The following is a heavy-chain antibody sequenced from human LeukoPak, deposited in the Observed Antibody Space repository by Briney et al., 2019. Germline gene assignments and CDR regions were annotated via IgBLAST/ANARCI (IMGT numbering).Heavy chain of an antibody. CDR3: AREGAATFNSYYGMDV. Sequence: SQTLSLTCAISGDSVSSDSAAWNWIRQSPSRGLEWLARTYFRSKWYYDYALAVKGRITINPDTSKNQFSLQLNSVTPEDTAVYYCAREGAATFNSYYGMDVWGQGTTVTVSS. CDR2: TYFRSKWYY. D-gene: IGHD2-15*01. CDR1: GDSVSSDSAA. J-gene: IGHJ6*02. V-gene: IGHV6-1*01.